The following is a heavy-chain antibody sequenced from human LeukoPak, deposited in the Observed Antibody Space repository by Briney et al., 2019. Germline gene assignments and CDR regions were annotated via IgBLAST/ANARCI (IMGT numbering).Heavy chain of an antibody. CDR1: GGSISSYY. V-gene: IGHV4-59*01. CDR2: IYYSGST. Sequence: SETLSLTCTVSGGSISSYYWSWIRQPPGKGLEWIGYIYYSGSTNYNPSLKSRVTISVDTSKNQFSLKLSSVTAADTAVYNCASFEYSSSYYFDYWGQGTLVTVSS. D-gene: IGHD6-6*01. J-gene: IGHJ4*02. CDR3: ASFEYSSSYYFDY.